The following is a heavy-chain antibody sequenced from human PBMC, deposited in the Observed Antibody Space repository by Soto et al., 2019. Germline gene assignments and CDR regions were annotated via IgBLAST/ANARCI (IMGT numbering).Heavy chain of an antibody. CDR3: ARDLGYCSSTSCPHWFDP. D-gene: IGHD2-2*01. CDR2: ISSSSGYI. Sequence: EVQLVESGGGLVKPGGSLRLSCAASGFTFSSYSMNWVRQAPGKGLEWVSSISSSSGYIYYADSVKGRFTISRDNAKNSLYLQMNSLRAEDTAVYYCARDLGYCSSTSCPHWFDPWGQGTLVTVSS. CDR1: GFTFSSYS. V-gene: IGHV3-21*01. J-gene: IGHJ5*02.